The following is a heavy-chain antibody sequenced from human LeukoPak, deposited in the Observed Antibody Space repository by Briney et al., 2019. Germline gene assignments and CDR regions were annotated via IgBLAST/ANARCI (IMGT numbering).Heavy chain of an antibody. D-gene: IGHD6-19*01. CDR1: GGSISSFY. CDR2: IDSSGIT. CDR3: ATVASGWYPDY. V-gene: IGHV4-59*01. Sequence: TSETLSLTCTVSGGSISSFYYTWIRQPPGKGLEWIGYIDSSGITNYNSSLNSRVTISLDTSQNQFSLKLNSVAAADTAVYYCATVASGWYPDYWGQGALVTVAS. J-gene: IGHJ4*02.